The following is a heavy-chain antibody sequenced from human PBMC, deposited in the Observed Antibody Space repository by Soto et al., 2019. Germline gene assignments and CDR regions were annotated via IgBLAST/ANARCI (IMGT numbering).Heavy chain of an antibody. J-gene: IGHJ6*01. CDR2: ISYDGSNK. D-gene: IGHD1-26*01. CDR1: GFTFISFG. Sequence: PGGSLRLSCAPSGFTFISFGMPWVGQAPGKGLELVAVISYDGSNKYYADSVKGRFTISRDNSKNTLYLQMNSLRAEDTAVYYCAKHIVGATLYYGMDVWGQGTTVTVSS. V-gene: IGHV3-30*18. CDR3: AKHIVGATLYYGMDV.